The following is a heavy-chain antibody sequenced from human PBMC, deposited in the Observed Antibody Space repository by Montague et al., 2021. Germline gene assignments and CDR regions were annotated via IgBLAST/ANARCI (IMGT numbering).Heavy chain of an antibody. J-gene: IGHJ4*02. CDR1: VDSFTDYY. CDR2: TNHRGST. CDR3: VAIKWERQTRNYFEQ. D-gene: IGHD1-26*01. Sequence: SETLSLTCDIYVDSFTDYYWGWIRQTPGKGLEWIGETNHRGSTKSNPSLKTRVSMSLDTSKSQLSLTLHSVTAADTAVYYCVAIKWERQTRNYFEQWGPGILVSVSS. V-gene: IGHV4-34*01.